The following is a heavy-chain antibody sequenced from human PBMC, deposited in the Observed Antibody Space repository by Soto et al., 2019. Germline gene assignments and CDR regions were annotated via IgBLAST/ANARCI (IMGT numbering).Heavy chain of an antibody. Sequence: PGGSLRLPCAASGFTFDDYAMHWVRQAPGKGLEWVSGISWNSGSIGYADSVKGRFTISRDNAKNSLYLQMNSLRAEDTALYYCAKELAVAVAASYYYYGMDVWGQGTTVTVSS. D-gene: IGHD6-19*01. CDR1: GFTFDDYA. CDR2: ISWNSGSI. V-gene: IGHV3-9*01. J-gene: IGHJ6*02. CDR3: AKELAVAVAASYYYYGMDV.